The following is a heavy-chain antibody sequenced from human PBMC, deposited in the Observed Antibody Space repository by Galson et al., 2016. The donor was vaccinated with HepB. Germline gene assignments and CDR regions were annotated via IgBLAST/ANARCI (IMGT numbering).Heavy chain of an antibody. J-gene: IGHJ4*02. CDR3: ASGMVRGVKRFDY. V-gene: IGHV4-31*03. CDR1: GGSIRSGSYY. CDR2: ISYSGGT. D-gene: IGHD3-10*01. Sequence: TLSLTCTVSGGSIRSGSYYWSWIRQHPGKGLEWIGYISYSGGTYYNPSLKSRVTISADTSKNQFSLKLSSVTAADTAVYYCASGMVRGVKRFDYWGQGTLVTVSS.